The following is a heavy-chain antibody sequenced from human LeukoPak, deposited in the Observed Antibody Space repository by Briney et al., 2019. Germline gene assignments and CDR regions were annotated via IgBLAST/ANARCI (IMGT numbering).Heavy chain of an antibody. CDR3: ARDSIWNYALDV. J-gene: IGHJ6*02. Sequence: GGSLRLSCAASGFTVSSNYMSWVRQAPGKGLEWVSVIYSGGSTYYADSVKGRFTISRDNSKNTLYLQMNSLRAEDTAVYYCARDSIWNYALDVWGQGTTVTVSS. CDR1: GFTVSSNY. CDR2: IYSGGST. V-gene: IGHV3-53*01. D-gene: IGHD1-1*01.